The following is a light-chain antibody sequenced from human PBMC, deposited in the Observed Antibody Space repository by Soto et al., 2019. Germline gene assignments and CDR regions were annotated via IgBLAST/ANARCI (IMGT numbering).Light chain of an antibody. CDR2: GNS. CDR1: SSNIGAGYD. J-gene: IGLJ3*02. V-gene: IGLV1-40*01. CDR3: QPYDSSLSGWV. Sequence: QSVLTQPPSVSGAPGQRVTISCTGSSSNIGAGYDVHWYQQLPGTAPKLLIYGNSNRPSGVPDRFSGSKSGTSASLAITGLQAEDDADYYSQPYDSSLSGWVFGGGTELTVL.